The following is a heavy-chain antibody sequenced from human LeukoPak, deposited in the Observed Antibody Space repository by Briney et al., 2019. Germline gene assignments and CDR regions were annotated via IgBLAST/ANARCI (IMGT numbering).Heavy chain of an antibody. CDR3: ARDRRIAARPFVGEYNWFDP. CDR1: GFTFSSNA. V-gene: IGHV3-23*01. J-gene: IGHJ5*02. D-gene: IGHD6-6*01. Sequence: GGSLRLSCVASGFTFSSNAMSWVRQAPGKGLEWVSHISSRSDNIYYADSVKGRFTISRDNSRSTMYLQMNSLRADDTAVYYCARDRRIAARPFVGEYNWFDPWGQGTLVTVSS. CDR2: ISSRSDNI.